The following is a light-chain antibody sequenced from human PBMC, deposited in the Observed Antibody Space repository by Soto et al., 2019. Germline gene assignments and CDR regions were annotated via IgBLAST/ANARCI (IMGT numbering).Light chain of an antibody. CDR2: DTS. CDR3: QQRHNWPIT. CDR1: QYINTR. J-gene: IGKJ5*01. V-gene: IGKV3-11*01. Sequence: EIVLTQSPATLSSFPGDRVTLSCRASQYINTRLAWYQQRPGQPPRLLIYDTSNRATGIPARFSGSGSGTDFTLTISGLEPADLGVYYCQQRHNWPITFGQGTRLEIK.